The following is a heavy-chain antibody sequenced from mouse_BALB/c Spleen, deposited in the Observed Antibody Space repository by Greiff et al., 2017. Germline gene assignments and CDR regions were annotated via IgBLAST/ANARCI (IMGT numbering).Heavy chain of an antibody. D-gene: IGHD4-1*02. V-gene: IGHV14-3*02. CDR1: GFNIKDTY. CDR2: IDPANGNT. J-gene: IGHJ4*01. CDR3: ASTGFYAMDY. Sequence: VQLQQSGAELVKPGASVKLSCTASGFNIKDTYMHWVKQRPEQGLEWIGRIDPANGNTKYDPKFQGKATITADTSSNTAYLQLSSLTSEDTAVFYCASTGFYAMDYWGQGTSVTVSS.